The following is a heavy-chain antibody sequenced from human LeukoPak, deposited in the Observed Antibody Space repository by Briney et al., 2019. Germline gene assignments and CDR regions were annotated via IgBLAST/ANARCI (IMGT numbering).Heavy chain of an antibody. CDR3: ARRGYSGYEDFDY. V-gene: IGHV3-30-3*01. Sequence: PGGSLRLSCAAAGFTFSSYAMHWVRQAPGQGLEWVAVISYDGSNKYYADSVKGRFTISRDNSKNKLYLQMNSLRAEDTAVYYCARRGYSGYEDFDYWGQGTLVTVSS. D-gene: IGHD5-12*01. CDR1: GFTFSSYA. J-gene: IGHJ4*02. CDR2: ISYDGSNK.